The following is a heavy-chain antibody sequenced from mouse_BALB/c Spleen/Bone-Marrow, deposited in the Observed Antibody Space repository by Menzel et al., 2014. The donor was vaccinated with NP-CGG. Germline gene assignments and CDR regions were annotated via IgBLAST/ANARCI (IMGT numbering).Heavy chain of an antibody. CDR3: ARSEGNYAMDY. CDR2: IYPGDGDT. V-gene: IGHV1-87*01. CDR1: GYTFTSYW. J-gene: IGHJ4*01. Sequence: QVQLKESGAELARPGASVKLSCKASGYTFTSYWMQWVKQRPGQGLEWIGAIYPGDGDTRYTQKFKGKATLTADKSSSTAYMQLSSLASEDSAVYYCARSEGNYAMDYWGQGTSATVSS.